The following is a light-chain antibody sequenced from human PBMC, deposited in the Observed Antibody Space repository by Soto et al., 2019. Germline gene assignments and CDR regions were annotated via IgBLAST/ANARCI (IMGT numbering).Light chain of an antibody. CDR1: QGISSY. J-gene: IGKJ1*01. CDR3: QQLHSYPRT. V-gene: IGKV1-9*01. CDR2: AAS. Sequence: DIQLTQSPSFLSASVGDTVTITCRASQGISSYLAWYQQIPGKAPKLLISAASTLQSGVPSRFSGSGSGTEFTLTISSLQPEDFATYYCQQLHSYPRTFGQGTKVEIK.